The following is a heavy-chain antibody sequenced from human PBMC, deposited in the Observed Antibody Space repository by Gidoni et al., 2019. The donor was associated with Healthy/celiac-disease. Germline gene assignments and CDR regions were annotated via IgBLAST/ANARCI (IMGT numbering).Heavy chain of an antibody. J-gene: IGHJ4*02. CDR3: AKSRRIAVAGTEFDY. V-gene: IGHV3-23*01. CDR1: GFPFSSYA. D-gene: IGHD6-19*01. CDR2: ISGSGGST. Sequence: EVQLLASGGGLVQPGGSLRLSCAASGFPFSSYAMSWVRQAPGKGLEWVSAISGSGGSTYYADSVKGRFTISRDNSKNTLYLQMNSLRAEDTAVYYCAKSRRIAVAGTEFDYWGQGTLVTVSS.